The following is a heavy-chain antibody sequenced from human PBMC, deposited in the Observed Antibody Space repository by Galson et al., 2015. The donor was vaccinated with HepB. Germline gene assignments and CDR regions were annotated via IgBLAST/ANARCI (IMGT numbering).Heavy chain of an antibody. J-gene: IGHJ6*02. CDR3: AKAHSSSWYYYYGMDV. D-gene: IGHD6-13*01. CDR2: ISGSGGST. CDR1: GFTFSSYA. V-gene: IGHV3-23*01. Sequence: SLRLSCAASGFTFSSYAMSWVRQAPGKGLEWVSAISGSGGSTYYADSVKGRFTISRDNSKNTLYLQMNSLRAEDTAVYYCAKAHSSSWYYYYGMDVWGQGTTVTVSS.